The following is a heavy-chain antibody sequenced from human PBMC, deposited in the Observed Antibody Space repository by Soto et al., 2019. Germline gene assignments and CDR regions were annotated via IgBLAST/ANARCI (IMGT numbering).Heavy chain of an antibody. CDR3: TRDKLGARAFDV. Sequence: EVQLVESGGDLVQPGRTLRLACTAAGFTFGVYAMSWFRQAPGKGLEWVGFIRSKASGGTTEYAASVKGRFTISRYDSQSIAYLQMNSLKTEDTAVYYCTRDKLGARAFDVSGQGTIVTVSS. CDR2: IRSKASGGTT. D-gene: IGHD6-6*01. J-gene: IGHJ3*01. V-gene: IGHV3-49*03. CDR1: GFTFGVYA.